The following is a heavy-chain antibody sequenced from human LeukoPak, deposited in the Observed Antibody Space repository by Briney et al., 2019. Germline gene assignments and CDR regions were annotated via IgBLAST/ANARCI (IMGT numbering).Heavy chain of an antibody. Sequence: PSETLSLTCAVNGGSFSGYYWSWIRQPPGKGLEWIGEINHSGSTNYNPSLKSRVTISVDTSKNQFSLKLSSVTAADTAVYYCARGWSYYDSSGYYNIDYWGQGTLVTVSS. V-gene: IGHV4-34*01. CDR2: INHSGST. J-gene: IGHJ4*02. D-gene: IGHD3-22*01. CDR1: GGSFSGYY. CDR3: ARGWSYYDSSGYYNIDY.